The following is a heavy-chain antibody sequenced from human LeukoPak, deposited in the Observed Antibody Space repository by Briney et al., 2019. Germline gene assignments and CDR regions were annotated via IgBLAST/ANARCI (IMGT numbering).Heavy chain of an antibody. V-gene: IGHV4-39*01. Sequence: SETLSLTCTVSGGSITSSSYYWGWIRQPPGKGLEWIGSIYYSGNTYYNASLKSQVSISIDTPKNQFSLRLTSVTAADTAVYYCARQTGSGLFILPGGQGTLVTVSS. CDR1: GGSITSSSYY. CDR2: IYYSGNT. J-gene: IGHJ4*02. CDR3: ARQTGSGLFILP. D-gene: IGHD3/OR15-3a*01.